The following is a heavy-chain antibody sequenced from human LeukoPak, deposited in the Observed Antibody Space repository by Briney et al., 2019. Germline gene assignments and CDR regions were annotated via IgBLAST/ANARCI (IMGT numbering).Heavy chain of an antibody. CDR2: INPNSGGT. V-gene: IGHV1-2*02. J-gene: IGHJ3*01. CDR3: ARDRALAGTNLDAFDS. Sequence: ASVKVSCKASGYTFTGYYMHWVRQAPGQGLEWMGWINPNSGGTKYAQKFQGRVTMTGYTSINTAYLELPRLRSDDAAVYYCARDRALAGTNLDAFDSWGQGTTVIVSS. CDR1: GYTFTGYY. D-gene: IGHD6-19*01.